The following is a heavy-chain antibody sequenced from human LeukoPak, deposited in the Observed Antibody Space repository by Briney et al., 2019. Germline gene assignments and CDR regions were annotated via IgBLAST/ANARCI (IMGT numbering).Heavy chain of an antibody. CDR2: IKQDGSEK. CDR1: GFTFSSYG. CDR3: ARDHSSGYDY. Sequence: PGRSLRLSCAASGFTFSSYGMHWVRQAPGKGLEWVANIKQDGSEKYYVDSVKGRFTISRDNAKNSLYLQMNSLRAEDTAVYYCARDHSSGYDYWGQGTLVTVSS. D-gene: IGHD6-19*01. J-gene: IGHJ4*02. V-gene: IGHV3-7*01.